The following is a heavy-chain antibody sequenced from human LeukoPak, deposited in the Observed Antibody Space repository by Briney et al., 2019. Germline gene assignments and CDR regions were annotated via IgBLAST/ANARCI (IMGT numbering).Heavy chain of an antibody. J-gene: IGHJ4*02. CDR3: ARVSLPWIYCSGGSCYYDY. CDR1: GFTFSSYA. Sequence: GGSLRLSCAASGFTFSSYAMSWVRQAPGKGLEWVSAISGSGGSTYHADSVKGRFTISRDNSKNTLYLQMNSLRAEDTAVYYCARVSLPWIYCSGGSCYYDYWGQGTLVTVSS. D-gene: IGHD2-15*01. V-gene: IGHV3-23*01. CDR2: ISGSGGST.